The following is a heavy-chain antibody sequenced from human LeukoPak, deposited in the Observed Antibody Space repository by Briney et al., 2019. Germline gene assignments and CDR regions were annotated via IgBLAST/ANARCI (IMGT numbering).Heavy chain of an antibody. J-gene: IGHJ6*04. D-gene: IGHD3-10*02. CDR3: AELGITMIGGV. Sequence: TGGSLRLSCTASGFTFSSYEMNWVRQAPGKGLEWVSYISSSGSTIYYADSVKGRFTISGDNAKNSLYLQMNSLRAEDTAVYYCAELGITMIGGVWGKGTTVTISS. CDR2: ISSSGSTI. CDR1: GFTFSSYE. V-gene: IGHV3-48*03.